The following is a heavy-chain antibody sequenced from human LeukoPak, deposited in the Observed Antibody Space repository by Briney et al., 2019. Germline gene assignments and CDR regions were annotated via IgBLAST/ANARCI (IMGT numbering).Heavy chain of an antibody. Sequence: GGSVRLSCAASGFTFRNYWMHGVRQAPGKGREGVAVISYGGSNKYYADSVKGRFTSSRDNSKNTLYLQMNSLRAEDTAVYYCARDAGAEGDGYNLFDYWGQGTLVTVSS. CDR2: ISYGGSNK. J-gene: IGHJ4*02. D-gene: IGHD5-24*01. CDR1: GFTFRNYW. V-gene: IGHV3-30-3*01. CDR3: ARDAGAEGDGYNLFDY.